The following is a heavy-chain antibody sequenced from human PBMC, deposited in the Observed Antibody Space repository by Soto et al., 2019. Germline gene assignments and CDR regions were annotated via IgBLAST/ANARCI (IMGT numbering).Heavy chain of an antibody. V-gene: IGHV4-34*01. CDR3: TRGHNY. CDR2: IFHTGIT. J-gene: IGHJ4*01. Sequence: RRIRQQPGGGLKWIGEIFHTGITTYRPSLRSRATISIDTSKNQFSLRLSSVTAADTAFYYSTRGHNY.